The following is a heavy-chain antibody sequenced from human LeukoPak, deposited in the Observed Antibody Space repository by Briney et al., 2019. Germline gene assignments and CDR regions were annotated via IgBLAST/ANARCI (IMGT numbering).Heavy chain of an antibody. CDR3: AREDNWNLDY. V-gene: IGHV4-38-2*02. CDR2: IYHSGST. CDR1: GYSISSGYY. D-gene: IGHD1-20*01. J-gene: IGHJ4*02. Sequence: KTSETLSLTCTVSGYSISSGYYWGWIRQPPGKGLEWIGSIYHSGSTYYNPSLKSRVTISVDTSKNQFSLKLSSVTAADTAVYYCAREDNWNLDYWGQGTLVTVSP.